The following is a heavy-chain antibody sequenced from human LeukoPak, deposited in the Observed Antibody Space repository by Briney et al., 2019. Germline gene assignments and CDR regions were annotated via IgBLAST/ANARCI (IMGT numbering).Heavy chain of an antibody. J-gene: IGHJ5*02. CDR1: GFTFSSYS. CDR3: ARDLEFGGIIVH. V-gene: IGHV3-48*02. Sequence: PGGSLRLSCAASGFTFSSYSMNWVRQAPGKGLEWVSFISSSSSTIYYADSVKDRFTISRDNAKNSLYLQVNSLRDDDTAVYFCARDLEFGGIIVHWGQGTLVTVSS. D-gene: IGHD3-16*01. CDR2: ISSSSSTI.